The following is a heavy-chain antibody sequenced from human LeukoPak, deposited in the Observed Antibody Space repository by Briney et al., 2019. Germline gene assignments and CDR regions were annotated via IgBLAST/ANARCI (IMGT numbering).Heavy chain of an antibody. Sequence: SETLSLTCTVSGGSISSYYWSWIRQPPGKGLEWIGYIYYSGSTNYNPSLKSRVTISVDTSKNQFSLKLSSVTAADTAVYYCARLNEASADAFDIWGQGTMVTVSS. J-gene: IGHJ3*02. CDR1: GGSISSYY. V-gene: IGHV4-59*01. CDR2: IYYSGST. CDR3: ARLNEASADAFDI. D-gene: IGHD2-2*01.